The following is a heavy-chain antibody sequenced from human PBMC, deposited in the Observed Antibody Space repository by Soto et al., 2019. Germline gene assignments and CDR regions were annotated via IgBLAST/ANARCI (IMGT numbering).Heavy chain of an antibody. J-gene: IGHJ4*02. D-gene: IGHD1-1*01. V-gene: IGHV3-23*01. CDR1: GFTFSSYA. Sequence: SEGSLRLSCAASGFTFSSYAMSWVRQAPGKGLEWVSGSNGGGDSTYFADSVRGRFTISRDNSKNTLFLQMTSLRAEDTAVYYCARGWTFDLWGQGTLVTVSS. CDR3: ARGWTFDL. CDR2: SNGGGDST.